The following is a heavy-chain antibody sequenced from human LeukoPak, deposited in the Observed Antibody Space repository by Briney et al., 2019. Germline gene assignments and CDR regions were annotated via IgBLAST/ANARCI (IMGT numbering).Heavy chain of an antibody. Sequence: PSETLSLTCAVYGGSFSGYYWSWIRQPPGKGLEWIGEINHSGSTNYNPSLKSRVTISVDTSKNQFSLKLSSVTAADTAVYYCARALGSGLDAFDIWGQGTMVTVSS. CDR3: ARALGSGLDAFDI. J-gene: IGHJ3*02. D-gene: IGHD3-10*01. CDR1: GGSFSGYY. V-gene: IGHV4-34*01. CDR2: INHSGST.